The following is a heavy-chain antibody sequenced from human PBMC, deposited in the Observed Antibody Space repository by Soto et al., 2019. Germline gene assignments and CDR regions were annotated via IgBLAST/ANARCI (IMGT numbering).Heavy chain of an antibody. J-gene: IGHJ4*02. Sequence: EVQLVESGGGLVKPGGSLRLSCAASGLTLTNAWMNWVRQAPGKGLEWVGRIRTKSDGETTEYAAPVKGRIAISRDDLRKMLFLEMNSLDSDDSAVYYCVSEMPLLGVFDFWGQGTLVTVSS. D-gene: IGHD3-16*01. CDR2: IRTKSDGETT. CDR1: GLTLTNAW. V-gene: IGHV3-15*01. CDR3: VSEMPLLGVFDF.